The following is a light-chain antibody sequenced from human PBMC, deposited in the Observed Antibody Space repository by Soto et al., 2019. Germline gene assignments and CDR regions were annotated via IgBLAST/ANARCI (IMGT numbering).Light chain of an antibody. J-gene: IGKJ1*01. CDR2: KAS. CDR1: QSISSW. Sequence: DIQITQSPSTLSASVGDRVTITCRASQSISSWLAWYQQKPGKAPKLLIYKASSLQSGVPSRFSGSESGTEFTLTISSLQPDDFATYYCQHFNSYPWTFGQGTKVEIK. V-gene: IGKV1-5*03. CDR3: QHFNSYPWT.